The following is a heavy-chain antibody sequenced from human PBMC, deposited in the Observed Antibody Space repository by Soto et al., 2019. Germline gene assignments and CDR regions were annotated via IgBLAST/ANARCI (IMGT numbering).Heavy chain of an antibody. CDR2: IYWDDDK. D-gene: IGHD6-19*01. V-gene: IGHV2-5*02. CDR3: VHRRTAPSNGWFYFDY. J-gene: IGHJ4*02. Sequence: QITLKESGPTLVKPTQTLTLTCTFSEFSLYTSGVGVGWIRQPPGKALEWLALIYWDDDKRYSPSLKSRLTITKDTSKNQVVLTMTNMDPVDTATYYCVHRRTAPSNGWFYFDYWGQGTLVTVSS. CDR1: EFSLYTSGVG.